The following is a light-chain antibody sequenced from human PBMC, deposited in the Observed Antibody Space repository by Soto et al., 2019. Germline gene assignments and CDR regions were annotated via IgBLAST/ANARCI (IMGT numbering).Light chain of an antibody. CDR2: AVS. V-gene: IGLV2-14*01. CDR3: SSYTSGTTPYV. J-gene: IGLJ1*01. CDR1: ISDVGAYNY. Sequence: QSTRTQPASVSGSPGQSITISCTRTISDVGAYNYVSWYQHHPGKAPKLMIFAVSNRPSGISNRFSGSKSGNTASLTISGLQAEDEADYYCSSYTSGTTPYVFGTGTKVTVL.